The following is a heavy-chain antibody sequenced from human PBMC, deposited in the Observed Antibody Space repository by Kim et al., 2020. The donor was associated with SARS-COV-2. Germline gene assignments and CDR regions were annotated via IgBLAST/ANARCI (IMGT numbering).Heavy chain of an antibody. CDR1: GGTFSSYA. J-gene: IGHJ4*02. V-gene: IGHV1-69*13. CDR3: ARSEQPSLWFGNEVGLGY. D-gene: IGHD3-10*01. CDR2: IIPIFGTA. Sequence: SVKVSCKASGGTFSSYAISWVRQAPGQGLEWMGGIIPIFGTANYAQKFQGRVTITADESTSTAYMELSSLRSEDTAVYYCARSEQPSLWFGNEVGLGYWGQGTLVTVSS.